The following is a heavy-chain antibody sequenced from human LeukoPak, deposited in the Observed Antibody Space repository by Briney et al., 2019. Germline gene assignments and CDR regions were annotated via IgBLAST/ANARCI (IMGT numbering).Heavy chain of an antibody. J-gene: IGHJ4*02. Sequence: GGSLRLSCAASGFTFSGYAMNWVRQAPGKGLEWVANIKQDASEKYYVDSVKGRFTISRDNAKNSLYLQMNSLRAEDTAVYYCARVPPTVTTFDYWGQGTLVTVSS. V-gene: IGHV3-7*03. D-gene: IGHD4-17*01. CDR2: IKQDASEK. CDR3: ARVPPTVTTFDY. CDR1: GFTFSGYA.